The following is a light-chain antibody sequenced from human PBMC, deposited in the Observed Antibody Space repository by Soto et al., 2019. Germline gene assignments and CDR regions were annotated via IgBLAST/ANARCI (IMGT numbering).Light chain of an antibody. V-gene: IGKV1-5*03. Sequence: DIQMTQSPSTLSAFVGDRVTITCRASQSISSWLAWYQQKPGKAPKLLIYKASSLESGVPSRFSGSGSGTEFTLTISSLQPDDFATYYCQQYNTYSSLTFGGGTKVDI. CDR3: QQYNTYSSLT. CDR2: KAS. CDR1: QSISSW. J-gene: IGKJ4*01.